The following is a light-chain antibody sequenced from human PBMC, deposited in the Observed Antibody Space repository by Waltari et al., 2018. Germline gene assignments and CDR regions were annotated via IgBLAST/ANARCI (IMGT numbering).Light chain of an antibody. J-gene: IGKJ1*01. V-gene: IGKV3-20*01. CDR3: QKYVNLPAT. Sequence: EIVLTQSPGTPSLSPGERATPSCRASQSVGKYLAWYQQKPGQAPRLLMYDAPTRATGIPDRFSGRGSGTDFSLTISRLEPEDFAVYYCQKYVNLPATFGQGTKVEIK. CDR2: DAP. CDR1: QSVGKY.